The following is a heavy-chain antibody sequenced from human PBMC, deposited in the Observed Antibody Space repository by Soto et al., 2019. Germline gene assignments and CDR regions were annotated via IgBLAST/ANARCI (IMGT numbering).Heavy chain of an antibody. CDR2: IYHSGST. Sequence: SETLSLTCAVSGGSISSGGYSWSWIRQPPGKGLEWIGYIYHSGSTYYNPSLKSRVTISVDTSKNQFSLKLSSVTAADTAVYYCARDVYSGYGYYYYGMDVWGQGTTVTVSS. J-gene: IGHJ6*02. CDR1: GGSISSGGYS. D-gene: IGHD5-12*01. CDR3: ARDVYSGYGYYYYGMDV. V-gene: IGHV4-30-2*01.